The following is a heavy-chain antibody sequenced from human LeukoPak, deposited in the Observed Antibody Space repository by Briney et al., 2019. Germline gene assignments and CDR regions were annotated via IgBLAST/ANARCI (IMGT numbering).Heavy chain of an antibody. Sequence: PGGSLRLSCAASGFPFDDYGMTWVRQAPGKGLEWVSGINWNGGSIGYADSVKGRFTISRDNAKNSLYLQMNSLRAEDMALYYCAKGNYYDTTDAFDIWGQGTMVTVSS. CDR3: AKGNYYDTTDAFDI. J-gene: IGHJ3*02. CDR2: INWNGGSI. V-gene: IGHV3-20*04. CDR1: GFPFDDYG. D-gene: IGHD3-22*01.